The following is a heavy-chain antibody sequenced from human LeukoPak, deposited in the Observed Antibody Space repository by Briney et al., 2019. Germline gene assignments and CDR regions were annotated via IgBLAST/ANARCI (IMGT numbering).Heavy chain of an antibody. V-gene: IGHV3-53*01. D-gene: IGHD3-10*01. CDR2: IYSGGST. J-gene: IGHJ6*03. CDR3: ASGSGSYRTPYYYMDV. Sequence: GGSPRLSCAASGFTVSSNYMSWVRQAPGKGLEWVSVIYSGGSTYYADSVKGRFTLSRDNSKNALYLQMNSLRAEDTAVYYCASGSGSYRTPYYYMDVWGTGTTVTVSS. CDR1: GFTVSSNY.